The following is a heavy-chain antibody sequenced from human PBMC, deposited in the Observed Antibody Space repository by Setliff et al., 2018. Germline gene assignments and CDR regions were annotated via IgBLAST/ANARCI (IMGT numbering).Heavy chain of an antibody. CDR1: GGTFSDYH. Sequence: PSETLSLTCTAYGGTFSDYHWTWIRQSPEKGLEWIGEINHRGSTNYNPSLKSRVTISIDTSRDQFSLKLISLYLQMDSLRDEDTAVYYCARWRSSSPDDFWGQGTLVTVSS. J-gene: IGHJ4*02. V-gene: IGHV4-34*08. CDR2: INHRGST. CDR3: DTAVYYCARWRSSSPDDF. D-gene: IGHD3-10*01.